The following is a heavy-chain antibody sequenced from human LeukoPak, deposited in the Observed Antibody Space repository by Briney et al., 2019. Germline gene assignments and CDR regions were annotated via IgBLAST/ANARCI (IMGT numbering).Heavy chain of an antibody. V-gene: IGHV1-18*01. Sequence: ATVKVSCKASGYTFTSYGISWLRQAPGQGLEWMGWISTYNGHTNYAQKLQGRVTMTTDTSTSTAYMELRNLRSDDTAVYYCARGGRWELPRPYAFDIWGQGTMVTVSS. CDR2: ISTYNGHT. J-gene: IGHJ3*02. CDR3: ARGGRWELPRPYAFDI. CDR1: GYTFTSYG. D-gene: IGHD1-26*01.